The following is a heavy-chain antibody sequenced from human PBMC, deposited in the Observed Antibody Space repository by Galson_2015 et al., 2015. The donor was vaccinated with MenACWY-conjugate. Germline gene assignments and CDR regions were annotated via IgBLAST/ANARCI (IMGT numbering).Heavy chain of an antibody. J-gene: IGHJ4*02. V-gene: IGHV3-23*01. CDR1: GITFSSNA. CDR3: AKGVWGTFDY. Sequence: SLRLSCAASGITFSSNAMNWVRQVPGKGLEWVSVIGNSGGSTSYADSVKGRFTISRDNSKNTLYLQMNSLRAEDTAVYYCAKGVWGTFDYWGQGTLVTVSS. CDR2: IGNSGGST. D-gene: IGHD3-16*01.